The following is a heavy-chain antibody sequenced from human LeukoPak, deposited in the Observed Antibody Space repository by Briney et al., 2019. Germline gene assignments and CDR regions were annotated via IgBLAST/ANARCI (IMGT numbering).Heavy chain of an antibody. D-gene: IGHD6-13*01. Sequence: ASVKVSCKASGYTFTGYYMHWVRQAPGQGLEWMGWINPNSGGTNYAQKFQGRVTMTTDTSTSTAYMELRSLRSDDTAVYYCARASSSWLLYYYYYMDVWGKGTTVTVSS. V-gene: IGHV1-2*02. CDR3: ARASSSWLLYYYYYMDV. J-gene: IGHJ6*03. CDR2: INPNSGGT. CDR1: GYTFTGYY.